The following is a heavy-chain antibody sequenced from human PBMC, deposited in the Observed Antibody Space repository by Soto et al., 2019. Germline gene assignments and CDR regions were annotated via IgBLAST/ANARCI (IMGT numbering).Heavy chain of an antibody. D-gene: IGHD3-10*01. CDR2: IYYSGST. V-gene: IGHV4-31*03. CDR3: ARAFLKVVRGVIIPWFDP. J-gene: IGHJ5*02. CDR1: GGSISSGGYY. Sequence: PSETLSLTCTVSGGSISSGGYYWSWIRQHPGKGLEWIGYIYYSGSTYYNPSLKSRVTISVDTSKNQFSLKLSSVTAADTAVYYCARAFLKVVRGVIIPWFDPWGQGTLVTVSS.